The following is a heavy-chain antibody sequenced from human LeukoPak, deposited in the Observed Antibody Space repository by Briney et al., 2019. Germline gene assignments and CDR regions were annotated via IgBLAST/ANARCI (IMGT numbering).Heavy chain of an antibody. J-gene: IGHJ4*02. CDR2: ISYDGSNK. Sequence: GGSLRLSCAASGFTFSSYAMHWVRQAPGKGLEWVAVISYDGSNKYYADSVKGRFTISRDNSKNTLYLQMNSLRAEDTAVYYCTTEGIGDPAYFDYWGQGTLVTVSS. V-gene: IGHV3-30-3*01. D-gene: IGHD2-21*02. CDR1: GFTFSSYA. CDR3: TTEGIGDPAYFDY.